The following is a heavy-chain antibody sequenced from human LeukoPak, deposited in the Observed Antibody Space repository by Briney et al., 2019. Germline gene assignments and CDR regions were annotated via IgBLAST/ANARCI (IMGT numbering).Heavy chain of an antibody. CDR1: GGSISSYY. Sequence: SETLSLTCTVSGGSISSYYWSWIRQPPGKGLEWIGYIYYRGSTNYNPSLKSRVTISVDTSKNQFSLKLASVTAADTAVYYCARGDGDYDYWGQGTLVTVSS. J-gene: IGHJ4*02. CDR2: IYYRGST. V-gene: IGHV4-59*01. CDR3: ARGDGDYDY. D-gene: IGHD4-17*01.